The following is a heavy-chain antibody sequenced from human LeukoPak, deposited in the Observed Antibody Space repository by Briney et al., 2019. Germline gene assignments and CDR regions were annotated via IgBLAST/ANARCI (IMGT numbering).Heavy chain of an antibody. CDR1: GYTFTSYY. V-gene: IGHV1-46*01. Sequence: ASVKVSCKASGYTFTSYYMHWVRQAPGQGLEWMGIINASGGSTSYAQKFQGRVTMTRDTSTSTVYMALSSLRSEDTAVYYCARDLGYDFWSGYSKHYYYGMDVWGQGTTVTVSS. J-gene: IGHJ6*02. D-gene: IGHD3-3*01. CDR3: ARDLGYDFWSGYSKHYYYGMDV. CDR2: INASGGST.